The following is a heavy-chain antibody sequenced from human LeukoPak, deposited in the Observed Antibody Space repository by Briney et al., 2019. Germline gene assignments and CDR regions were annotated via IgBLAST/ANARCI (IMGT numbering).Heavy chain of an antibody. CDR2: ISSSSSYI. CDR3: AKVSGGITGGFDY. V-gene: IGHV3-21*04. D-gene: IGHD1-14*01. Sequence: GGSLRLSCAASGFTFSSYSMNWVRQAPGKGLEWVSSISSSSSYIYYADSVRGRFTISRDNAKNTLYLQMNSLRAEDTAVYYCAKVSGGITGGFDYWGQGTLVTVSS. CDR1: GFTFSSYS. J-gene: IGHJ4*02.